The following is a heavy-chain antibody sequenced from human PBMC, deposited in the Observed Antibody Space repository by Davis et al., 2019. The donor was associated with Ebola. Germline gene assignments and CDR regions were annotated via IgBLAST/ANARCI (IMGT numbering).Heavy chain of an antibody. J-gene: IGHJ4*02. CDR2: LSYDGSHE. D-gene: IGHD4-17*01. V-gene: IGHV3-30*03. Sequence: PGGSLRLSCAASGFIFSSFGMQWVRQAPGKGLEWVAALSYDGSHENHAQSVKGRFTLSRDNSKNTLYLQMNSLRAEDTAVYYCATQGVRYGDYPFDFWGPGTLVTVSS. CDR3: ATQGVRYGDYPFDF. CDR1: GFIFSSFG.